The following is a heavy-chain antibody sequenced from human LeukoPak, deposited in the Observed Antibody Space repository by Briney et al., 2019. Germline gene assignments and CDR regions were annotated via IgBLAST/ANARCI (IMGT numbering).Heavy chain of an antibody. CDR3: ARTPVTTGTTELLDY. Sequence: PGGSLRLSCAASGFTFSDYYMSWIRQAPGKGLEWVSYISSSGSTIYYADSVKGRFTISRDNAKNSLYLQMNSLRAEDTAAYYCARTPVTTGTTELLDYWGQGTLVTVSS. CDR1: GFTFSDYY. J-gene: IGHJ4*02. V-gene: IGHV3-11*01. CDR2: ISSSGSTI. D-gene: IGHD1-1*01.